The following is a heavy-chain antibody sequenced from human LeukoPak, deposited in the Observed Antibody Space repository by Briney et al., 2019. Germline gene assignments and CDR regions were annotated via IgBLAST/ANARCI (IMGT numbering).Heavy chain of an antibody. CDR3: ARGDSLPVLDY. D-gene: IGHD3-22*01. J-gene: IGHJ4*02. Sequence: GGSLRLSCAVSGFTVSSNYMSWVRQAPGKGLEYVSAIGGTGENTYYVTPVEGRFIISRDNSKNTLYLQMGSLRAEDTAFYYCARGDSLPVLDYWGQGTLVSVSS. CDR1: GFTVSSNY. V-gene: IGHV3-64*01. CDR2: IGGTGENT.